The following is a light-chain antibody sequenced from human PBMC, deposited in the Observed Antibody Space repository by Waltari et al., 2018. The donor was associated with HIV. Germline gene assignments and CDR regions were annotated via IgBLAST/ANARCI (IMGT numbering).Light chain of an antibody. CDR3: QAWDSSTYV. V-gene: IGLV3-1*01. Sequence: SYELTQPPSMSVSPGQTASITCSGDKLGNKFTYWYQQKPGQSPVVVIYQATKRPSGIPERFSGSNSGNTATLTISGTQAMDEADYYCQAWDSSTYVFGTGTKVTVL. CDR1: KLGNKF. J-gene: IGLJ1*01. CDR2: QAT.